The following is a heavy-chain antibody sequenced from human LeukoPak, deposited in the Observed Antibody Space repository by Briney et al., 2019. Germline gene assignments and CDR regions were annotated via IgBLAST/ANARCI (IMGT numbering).Heavy chain of an antibody. V-gene: IGHV4-39*07. J-gene: IGHJ4*02. CDR2: IFYGGST. CDR3: ARGYYDSRGYSNPFDH. Sequence: SETLSLTCTVAGGSISSSGYYWGWIRQPPGKGLEWIGSIFYGGSTNYNPSLKSRVTISVDTSKNQFSLNLSSVTAADTAVYYCARGYYDSRGYSNPFDHWGQGTLVTVSS. CDR1: GGSISSSGYY. D-gene: IGHD3-22*01.